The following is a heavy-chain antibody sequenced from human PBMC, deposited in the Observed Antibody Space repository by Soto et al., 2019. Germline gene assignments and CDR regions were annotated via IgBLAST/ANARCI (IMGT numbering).Heavy chain of an antibody. Sequence: SETLSLTCTVSDGSISTSSYYWGWIRQSPGKGLEWIGTIFYTGRTYYNPSLKSRVTISSDTTKNQLSLKLTSVTAADTAVYHCARGYATSWYTYYFDYWGQGALVTVSS. D-gene: IGHD6-13*01. CDR3: ARGYATSWYTYYFDY. J-gene: IGHJ4*02. CDR1: DGSISTSSYY. V-gene: IGHV4-39*07. CDR2: IFYTGRT.